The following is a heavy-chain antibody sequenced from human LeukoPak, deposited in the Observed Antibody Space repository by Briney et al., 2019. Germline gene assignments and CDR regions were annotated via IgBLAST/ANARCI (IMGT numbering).Heavy chain of an antibody. D-gene: IGHD4-17*01. V-gene: IGHV4-30-4*01. Sequence: SQTLSLTCTVSGGSISSGDYYWSWIRQPPGKGLEWIGYIYYSGSTYYNPSLKSRVTISVDTSKNQFSLKLSSVTAADTAVYYCARAERAVTPEEVFDFWGQGTMVTVSS. CDR2: IYYSGST. CDR1: GGSISSGDYY. J-gene: IGHJ3*01. CDR3: ARAERAVTPEEVFDF.